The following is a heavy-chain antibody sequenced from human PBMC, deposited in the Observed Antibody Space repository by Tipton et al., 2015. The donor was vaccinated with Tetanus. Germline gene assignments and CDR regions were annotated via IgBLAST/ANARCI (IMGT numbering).Heavy chain of an antibody. D-gene: IGHD3-22*01. V-gene: IGHV4-31*03. CDR1: GASISSGGYY. Sequence: TLSLTCTVSGASISSGGYYWSWIRQHPGKGLEWVGYIYYSGSTYYNPSLKSRVTISVDTSKNQFSLKLSSVTAADTAVYYCARLSSSANDAHVFDIWGQGTMVTVSS. CDR2: IYYSGST. J-gene: IGHJ3*02. CDR3: ARLSSSANDAHVFDI.